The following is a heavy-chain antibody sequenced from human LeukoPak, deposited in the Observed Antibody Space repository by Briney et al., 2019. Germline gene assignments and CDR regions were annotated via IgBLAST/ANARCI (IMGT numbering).Heavy chain of an antibody. Sequence: ASVKVSCKASGYTFTSYYMHWVRQAPGQGLEWMGIINPSGGSTSYAQKFQGRVTMTRDTSTSTVYMELSSLRSEDTAVYYCAVKPGLERYSSSWYEPDYWGQGTLVTVSS. CDR3: AVKPGLERYSSSWYEPDY. CDR1: GYTFTSYY. V-gene: IGHV1-46*01. J-gene: IGHJ4*02. CDR2: INPSGGST. D-gene: IGHD6-13*01.